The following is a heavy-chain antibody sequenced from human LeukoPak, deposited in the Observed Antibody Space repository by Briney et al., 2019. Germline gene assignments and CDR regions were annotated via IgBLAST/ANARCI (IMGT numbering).Heavy chain of an antibody. J-gene: IGHJ6*03. CDR3: ARRGVYYDILTGYHYYYYMDV. V-gene: IGHV4-39*07. CDR1: GGSISSSSYY. D-gene: IGHD3-9*01. Sequence: PSETLSLTCTVSGGSISSSSYYWGWIRQPPGKGLEWIGSIYYSGSTYYNPSLKSRVTISVDTSKNQFSLKLSSVTAADTAVYYCARRGVYYDILTGYHYYYYMDVWGKGTTVTISS. CDR2: IYYSGST.